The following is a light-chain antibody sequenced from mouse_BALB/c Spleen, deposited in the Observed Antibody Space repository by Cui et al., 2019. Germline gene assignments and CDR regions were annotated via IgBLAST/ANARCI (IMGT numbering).Light chain of an antibody. CDR1: QDINSY. Sequence: DIKMTKSPSSMYASLGKSITITCKASQDINSYLSWFQQKPGKSPKTLIYRANRLVDGVPSRFSGSGSGQDYSLTISSLEDEDMGIYYCLQYDEFPLTFGAGTKLELK. CDR2: RAN. V-gene: IGKV14-111*01. CDR3: LQYDEFPLT. J-gene: IGKJ5*01.